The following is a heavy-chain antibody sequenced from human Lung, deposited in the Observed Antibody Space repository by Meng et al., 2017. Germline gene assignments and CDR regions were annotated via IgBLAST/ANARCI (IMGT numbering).Heavy chain of an antibody. CDR1: GYTFTSYA. CDR3: ARGEGYCTNGVCSPGY. J-gene: IGHJ4*02. V-gene: IGHV1-3*01. Sequence: QVQLVQPGAEVKKPGASWRVACKASGYTFTSYAMHWVRQAPGQRLEWMGWINAGNGNTKYSQKFQGRVTITRDTSASTAYMELSSLRSEDTAVYYCARGEGYCTNGVCSPGYWGQGTLVTVSS. D-gene: IGHD2-8*01. CDR2: INAGNGNT.